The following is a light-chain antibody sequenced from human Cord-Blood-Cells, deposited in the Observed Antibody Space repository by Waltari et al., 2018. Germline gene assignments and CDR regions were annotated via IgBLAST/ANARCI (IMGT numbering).Light chain of an antibody. J-gene: IGKJ1*01. Sequence: IQMTPSPSSLSASLGSRVTLTCRASQSISSYLNWYQQKPGKAPKLLIYAASSLQSGVPSRFSGSGSGTDFTLTISSLQPEDFATYYCQQSYSTLWTFGQGTKVEIK. V-gene: IGKV1-39*01. CDR1: QSISSY. CDR2: AAS. CDR3: QQSYSTLWT.